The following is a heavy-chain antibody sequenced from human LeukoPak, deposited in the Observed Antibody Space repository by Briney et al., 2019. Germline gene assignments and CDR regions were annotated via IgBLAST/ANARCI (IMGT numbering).Heavy chain of an antibody. Sequence: SETLSLTCTVSGSSISSSSYYWGWIRQPPGKGLEWIGSIYYSGSTYYNPSLKSRVTISVDTSKNQFSRKLNSVTAADTAVYYCAAESERWLLRSWGQGTLVTVSS. CDR3: AAESERWLLRS. J-gene: IGHJ4*02. CDR1: GSSISSSSYY. V-gene: IGHV4-39*07. CDR2: IYYSGST. D-gene: IGHD6-19*01.